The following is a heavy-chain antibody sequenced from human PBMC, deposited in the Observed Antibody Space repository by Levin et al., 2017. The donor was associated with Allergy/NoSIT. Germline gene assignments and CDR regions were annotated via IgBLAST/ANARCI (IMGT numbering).Heavy chain of an antibody. CDR3: TRDSSLDY. CDR1: GFAFSSSS. CDR2: ISSSSTTI. Sequence: LSLTCAASGFAFSSSSMNWVRQAPGKGLEWISYISSSSTTIFYADSVRGRFTISRDNAKNSLYLEMNSLRAEDTAVYYCTRDSSLDYWGQGTLVTVSS. V-gene: IGHV3-48*01. J-gene: IGHJ4*02.